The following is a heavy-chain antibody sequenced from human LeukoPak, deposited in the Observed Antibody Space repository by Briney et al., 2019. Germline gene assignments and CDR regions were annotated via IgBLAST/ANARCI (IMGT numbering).Heavy chain of an antibody. J-gene: IGHJ1*01. CDR1: GYTFTDYY. Sequence: ASVKISCKVSGYTFTDYYMHWVQQAPGKGLEWMELVDPEDGETIYAEKFQGRVTITADTSTDTAYMELSSLRSEDTAVYYCARDSPARGDPPPHWGQGTLVTVSS. CDR2: VDPEDGET. CDR3: ARDSPARGDPPPH. V-gene: IGHV1-69-2*01. D-gene: IGHD3-10*01.